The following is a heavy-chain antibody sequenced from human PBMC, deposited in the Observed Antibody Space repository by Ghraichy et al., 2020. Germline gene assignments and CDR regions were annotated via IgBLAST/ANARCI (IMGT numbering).Heavy chain of an antibody. Sequence: SETLSLTCTVSGGSISSYYWSWIRQPPGKGLEWIGYIYYSGSTNYNPSLKSRVTISVDTSKNQFSLKLSSVTAADTAVYYCARTIAVAGRVEFGRDYFDYWGQGTLVTVSS. CDR2: IYYSGST. CDR1: GGSISSYY. J-gene: IGHJ4*02. V-gene: IGHV4-59*01. D-gene: IGHD6-19*01. CDR3: ARTIAVAGRVEFGRDYFDY.